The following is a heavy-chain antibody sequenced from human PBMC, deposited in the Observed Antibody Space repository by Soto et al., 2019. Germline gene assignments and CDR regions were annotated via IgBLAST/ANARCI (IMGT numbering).Heavy chain of an antibody. CDR1: GDSISRIDYY. Sequence: PSETLSLTCSVSGDSISRIDYYWTWIRQHPEKGLEWIGNIYFRGNTYYSPSLESRLTISVDTSNNQFSLKLTSVTAADTAVYYCAREGGSYDSGGYLIRGAFDIWGQGTMVTVS. CDR2: IYFRGNT. CDR3: AREGGSYDSGGYLIRGAFDI. J-gene: IGHJ3*02. D-gene: IGHD3-22*01. V-gene: IGHV4-31*03.